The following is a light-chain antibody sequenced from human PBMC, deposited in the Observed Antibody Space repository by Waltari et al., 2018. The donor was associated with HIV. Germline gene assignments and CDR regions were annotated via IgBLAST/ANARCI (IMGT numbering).Light chain of an antibody. Sequence: ENVLTQSPDSLSLSPGEGATLFCRASQSVYRRYLAWYQQKSGQAPRLLLYGASTRATGVSDRFSGSGSGTDFTLTISRLEPADFAMYYCQQYDHLPFTFGQGTRLEIK. CDR2: GAS. J-gene: IGKJ5*01. CDR3: QQYDHLPFT. CDR1: QSVYRRY. V-gene: IGKV3-20*01.